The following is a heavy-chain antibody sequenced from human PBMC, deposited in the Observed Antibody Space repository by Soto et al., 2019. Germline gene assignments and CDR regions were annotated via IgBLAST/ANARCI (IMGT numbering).Heavy chain of an antibody. J-gene: IGHJ4*02. Sequence: EVQLLESGGGLVQPGGSLRLSCAASGFTFSTYAMSWVRRPPGKGLEWVSIVSDGGSDAFYADSVKGRFAISRDNSKNTLYLQMNSLTAEDTAVYYCAKHFVNGEVDYWGQGTPVTVSS. D-gene: IGHD3-10*01. CDR2: VSDGGSDA. CDR1: GFTFSTYA. V-gene: IGHV3-23*01. CDR3: AKHFVNGEVDY.